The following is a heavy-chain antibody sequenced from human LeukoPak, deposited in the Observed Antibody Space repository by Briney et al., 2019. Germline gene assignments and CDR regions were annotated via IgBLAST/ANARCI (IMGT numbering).Heavy chain of an antibody. D-gene: IGHD1-14*01. V-gene: IGHV3-23*01. CDR2: ITSNGGTT. CDR3: AKDRLTIDAFDI. J-gene: IGHJ3*02. CDR1: GFTFSSYA. Sequence: PRGSLRLSCGASGFTFSSYALSWVRQAPGKGLEWVSAITSNGGTTYYADSVKGRFTISRDNSKNTLYLQMNSLRAEDTAVFYCAKDRLTIDAFDIWGQGTMVTVSS.